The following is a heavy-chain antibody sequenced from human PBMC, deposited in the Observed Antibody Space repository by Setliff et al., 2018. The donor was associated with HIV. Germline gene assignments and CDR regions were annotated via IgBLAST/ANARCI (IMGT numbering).Heavy chain of an antibody. V-gene: IGHV4-59*11. J-gene: IGHJ4*02. D-gene: IGHD6-6*01. CDR3: ARTLGAYSSSSDPFDY. CDR2: IFYSGST. Sequence: PSETLSLTCTVSGGSISSHYWSWIRQPPGKELEWIGYIFYSGSTKYNPSLQSRVTISIDTSKNQFSMRLSSVTAEDTAMYYCARTLGAYSSSSDPFDYWGQGAQVTVSS. CDR1: GGSISSHY.